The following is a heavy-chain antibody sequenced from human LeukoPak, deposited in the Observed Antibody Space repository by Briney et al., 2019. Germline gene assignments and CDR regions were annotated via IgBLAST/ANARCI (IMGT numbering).Heavy chain of an antibody. J-gene: IGHJ4*02. V-gene: IGHV3-23*01. CDR1: GFTFSTYT. D-gene: IGHD6-19*01. CDR2: ISGSGGTT. CDR3: AKAFSSGWDYFDY. Sequence: QPGGSLRLSCAASGFTFSTYTMNWVRQAPGKGLEWVSSISGSGGTTYYADSVKGRFTISRDNSKNTLYLQMNSLRAEDTAVYYCAKAFSSGWDYFDYWGQGAQVTVSS.